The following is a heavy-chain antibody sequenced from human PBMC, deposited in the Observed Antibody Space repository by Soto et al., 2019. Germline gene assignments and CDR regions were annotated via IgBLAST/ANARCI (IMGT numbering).Heavy chain of an antibody. D-gene: IGHD6-6*01. V-gene: IGHV4-39*01. CDR2: IYYSGST. CDR3: AKRDYSSSTIFDY. CDR1: GGSISSSSYY. Sequence: QLQLQESGPGLVKPSETLSLTCTVSGGSISSSSYYWGWIRQPPGKGLEWIGSIYYSGSTYYNPSLKSRVAISVDTSKNQCSLKLSSVTAADTAVYYCAKRDYSSSTIFDYWGQGTLVTVSS. J-gene: IGHJ4*02.